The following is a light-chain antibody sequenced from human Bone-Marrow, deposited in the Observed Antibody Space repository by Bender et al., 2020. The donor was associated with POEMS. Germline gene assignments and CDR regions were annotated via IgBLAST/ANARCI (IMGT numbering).Light chain of an antibody. V-gene: IGLV2-8*01. Sequence: QSALTQPASVSGSPGQSITISCAGPSSDVGVFHYISWYQQHPGKVPKLMIYEVSKRPSGVPDRFSGSKSGNTASLTISGLQAEDEADYYCCSFAGNFYVFGTGTKVTVL. CDR2: EVS. J-gene: IGLJ1*01. CDR3: CSFAGNFYV. CDR1: SSDVGVFHY.